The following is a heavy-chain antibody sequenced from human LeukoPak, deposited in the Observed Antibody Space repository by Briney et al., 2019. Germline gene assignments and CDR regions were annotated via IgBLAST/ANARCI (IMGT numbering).Heavy chain of an antibody. V-gene: IGHV5-51*01. D-gene: IGHD3-10*01. Sequence: GESLKISCKGSGYSFTSYWIGWVRQMPGKGLEWMGIIYPGDSDTRYSPSFQGQVTISADKSISTAYLQWSSLKASDTVMYYCARHEIEYYYGSGSYPRGAFDIWGQGTMVTVSS. J-gene: IGHJ3*02. CDR3: ARHEIEYYYGSGSYPRGAFDI. CDR2: IYPGDSDT. CDR1: GYSFTSYW.